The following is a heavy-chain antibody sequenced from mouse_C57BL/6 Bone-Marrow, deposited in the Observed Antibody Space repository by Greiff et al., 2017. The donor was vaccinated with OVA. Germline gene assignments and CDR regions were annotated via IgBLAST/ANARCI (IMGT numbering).Heavy chain of an antibody. Sequence: EVMLVESGGDLVKPGGSLKLSCAASGFTFSSYGMSWVRQTPDKRLEWVATISSGGSYTYYPDSVKGRFTISRDNAKNTLYLQMSSLKSEDTAMYYCARWGLRRGDYWGQGTTLTVSS. CDR3: ARWGLRRGDY. V-gene: IGHV5-6*02. CDR1: GFTFSSYG. J-gene: IGHJ2*01. CDR2: ISSGGSYT. D-gene: IGHD2-2*01.